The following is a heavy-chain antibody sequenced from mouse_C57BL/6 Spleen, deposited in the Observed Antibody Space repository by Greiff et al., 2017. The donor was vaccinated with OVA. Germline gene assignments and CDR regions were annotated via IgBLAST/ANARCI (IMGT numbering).Heavy chain of an antibody. CDR1: GYTFTDYY. CDR3: ARPWEDYFDY. CDR2: INPNNGGT. V-gene: IGHV1-26*01. Sequence: VQLQQSGPELVKPGASVKISCKASGYTFTDYYMNWVKQSHGKSLEWIGDINPNNGGTRYNQKFKGKATLTVDKSSSTAYMELRSLTSEDSAVYYCARPWEDYFDYWGQGTTLTVSS. D-gene: IGHD4-1*01. J-gene: IGHJ2*01.